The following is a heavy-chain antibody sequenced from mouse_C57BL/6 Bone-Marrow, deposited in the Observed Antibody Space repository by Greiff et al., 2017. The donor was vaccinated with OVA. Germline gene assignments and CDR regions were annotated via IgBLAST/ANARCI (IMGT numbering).Heavy chain of an antibody. CDR2: IHPNSGST. V-gene: IGHV1-64*01. CDR1: GYTFTSYW. Sequence: QVQLQQPGAELVKPGASVKLSCKASGYTFTSYWMHWVKQRPGQGLEWIGMIHPNSGSTNYNEKFKSKATLTVDKSSSTAHMQLSSLTSEDSAVYYCARNYYGAWFAYWGQGTLVTVSA. J-gene: IGHJ3*01. CDR3: ARNYYGAWFAY. D-gene: IGHD2-1*01.